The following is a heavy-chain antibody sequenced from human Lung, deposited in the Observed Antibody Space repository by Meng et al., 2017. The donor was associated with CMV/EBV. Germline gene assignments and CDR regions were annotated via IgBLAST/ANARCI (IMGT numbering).Heavy chain of an antibody. CDR1: GDSITNHNW. D-gene: IGHD3-10*01. J-gene: IGHJ1*01. Sequence: QVQLRESGQALVKPSATLSLTCAVSGDSITNHNWWAWVRQPPGKGLEWIGEIPHRGSSAYNPSLKSRVSMSIDKSKNQFSLKLTSVTAADTAVYHCLRRSGGSVWGQGTLVTVSS. CDR3: LRRSGGSV. V-gene: IGHV4-4*02. CDR2: IPHRGSS.